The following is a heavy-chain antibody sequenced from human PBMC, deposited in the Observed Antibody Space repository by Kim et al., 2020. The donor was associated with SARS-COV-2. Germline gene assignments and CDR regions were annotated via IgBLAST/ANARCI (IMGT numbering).Heavy chain of an antibody. CDR1: GFTFSSYA. Sequence: GGSLRLSCTASGFTFSSYAMHWVRQAPGKGLEWMAFISYDGSNTYYADSVKGRFTISRDNSKNTLYLQMNSLRAEDTAVYYCVRDFRGDFDYWGQGTLVTVSS. CDR2: ISYDGSNT. D-gene: IGHD3-10*01. CDR3: VRDFRGDFDY. J-gene: IGHJ4*02. V-gene: IGHV3-33*05.